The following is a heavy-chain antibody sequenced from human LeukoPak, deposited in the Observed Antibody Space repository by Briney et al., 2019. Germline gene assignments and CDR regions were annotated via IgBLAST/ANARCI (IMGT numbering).Heavy chain of an antibody. Sequence: SETLSLTCAVYGGSFSGYYCSWIRQPPRKGLEWIGEINHSGSTNYNPSLKSRVTISVDTSKNQFSLRLTSVTAADTAVYHCARFPCSGDSCYSGIRAFDIWGQGTMVTVSS. CDR1: GGSFSGYY. D-gene: IGHD2-15*01. CDR2: INHSGST. CDR3: ARFPCSGDSCYSGIRAFDI. J-gene: IGHJ3*02. V-gene: IGHV4-34*01.